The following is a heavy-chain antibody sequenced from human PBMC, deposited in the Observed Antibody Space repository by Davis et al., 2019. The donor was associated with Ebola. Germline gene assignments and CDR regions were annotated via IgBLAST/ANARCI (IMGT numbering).Heavy chain of an antibody. D-gene: IGHD2-2*01. CDR1: GFTFSSYW. CDR3: AGPGYCTSTRCYLMEDNYYNLDV. CDR2: IKQDGSEQ. V-gene: IGHV3-7*01. J-gene: IGHJ6*02. Sequence: GGSLRLSCAASGFTFSSYWMSWVRQAPGKGLEWVANIKQDGSEQSYVDSVKGRFTISRDNAKNSLFLQMNSLRAEDTAVYYCAGPGYCTSTRCYLMEDNYYNLDVWGQGTTVTVSS.